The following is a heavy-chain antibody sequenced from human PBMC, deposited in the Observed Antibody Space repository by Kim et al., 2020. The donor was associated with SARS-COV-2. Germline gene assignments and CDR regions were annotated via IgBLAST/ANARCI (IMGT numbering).Heavy chain of an antibody. CDR1: GFTFSSYA. Sequence: GGSLRLSCAASGFTFSSYAMHWVRQAPGKGLEWVAVISYDGSNKYYADSVKGRFTISRDNSKNTLYLQMNSLRAEDTAVYYCARGLGGYKTYFAYWGQGTLVTVSS. V-gene: IGHV3-30*04. J-gene: IGHJ4*02. CDR3: ARGLGGYKTYFAY. CDR2: ISYDGSNK. D-gene: IGHD5-12*01.